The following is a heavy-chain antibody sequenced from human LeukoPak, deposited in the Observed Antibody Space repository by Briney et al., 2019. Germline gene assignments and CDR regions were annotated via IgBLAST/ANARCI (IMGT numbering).Heavy chain of an antibody. Sequence: SVKVSCKASGGTFSSYAISWVRQAPGQGLEWMGGIIPIFGTANYAQKFQGRVTITADKSTSTAYMELSSLRSEDTAVYYCAREDGYCSGGSCYSVPNFDYWGQGTLVTVSS. CDR3: AREDGYCSGGSCYSVPNFDY. CDR2: IIPIFGTA. J-gene: IGHJ4*02. CDR1: GGTFSSYA. V-gene: IGHV1-69*06. D-gene: IGHD2-15*01.